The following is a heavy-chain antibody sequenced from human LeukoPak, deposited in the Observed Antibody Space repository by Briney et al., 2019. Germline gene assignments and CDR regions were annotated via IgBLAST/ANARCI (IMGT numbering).Heavy chain of an antibody. CDR1: GASISSSSYY. D-gene: IGHD3-22*01. J-gene: IGHJ5*02. CDR3: ARDYYDSSGYFNWFDP. CDR2: IYYSGST. Sequence: SETLSLTCTVSGASISSSSYYWGWIRQPPGKGLEWIGSIYYSGSTYYHPSLKSRLTISVDTSKNHFSLKLSSVTAADTAVYYCARDYYDSSGYFNWFDPWGQGTLVTVSS. V-gene: IGHV4-39*07.